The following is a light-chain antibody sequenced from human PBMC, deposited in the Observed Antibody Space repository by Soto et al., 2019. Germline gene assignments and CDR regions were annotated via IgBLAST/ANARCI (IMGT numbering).Light chain of an antibody. CDR2: DVS. Sequence: QSVLTQPASVSGSPGQSITISCTGTSSDVGGYNYASWYQQHPGKAPKLMIYDVSNRPSGVSNRFSGSKSGNTASLTISGLQAEDEADYYCSSYTSSSTYVLGTGTKVPS. J-gene: IGLJ1*01. V-gene: IGLV2-14*01. CDR3: SSYTSSSTYV. CDR1: SSDVGGYNY.